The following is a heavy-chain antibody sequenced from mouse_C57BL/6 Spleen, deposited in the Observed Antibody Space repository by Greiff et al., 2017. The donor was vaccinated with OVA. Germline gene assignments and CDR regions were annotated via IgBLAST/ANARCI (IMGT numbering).Heavy chain of an antibody. CDR2: ISDGGSYT. CDR3: ARATRQGLLDY. CDR1: GFTFSSYA. J-gene: IGHJ2*01. V-gene: IGHV5-4*01. Sequence: EVQLQESGGGLVKPGGSLKLSCAASGFTFSSYAMSWVRQTPEKRLEWVATISDGGSYTYYPDTVKGRFTISRDNAKNNLYLQMSHLKSEDTAMYYWARATRQGLLDYWGQGTTLTVSS. D-gene: IGHD3-2*01.